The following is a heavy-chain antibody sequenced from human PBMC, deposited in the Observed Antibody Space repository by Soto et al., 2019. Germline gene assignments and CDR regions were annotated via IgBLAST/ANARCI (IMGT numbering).Heavy chain of an antibody. D-gene: IGHD6-19*01. CDR1: GFTFSSYG. J-gene: IGHJ4*02. CDR3: AKDEVWQWLLTKGPDY. CDR2: ISYDGSNK. V-gene: IGHV3-30*18. Sequence: QVQLVESGGGVVQPGRSLRLSCAASGFTFSSYGMHWVRQAPGKGLEWVAVISYDGSNKYYADSVKGRFTISSDNSKNTPNLQMNSLRAEDTAVYYCAKDEVWQWLLTKGPDYWGQGTLVTVSS.